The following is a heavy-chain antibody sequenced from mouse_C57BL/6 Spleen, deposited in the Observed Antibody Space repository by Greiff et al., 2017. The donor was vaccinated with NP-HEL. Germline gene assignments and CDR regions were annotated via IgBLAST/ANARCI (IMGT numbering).Heavy chain of an antibody. CDR3: ARGGSNYENFDY. V-gene: IGHV1-82*01. CDR2: IYPGDGDT. J-gene: IGHJ2*01. Sequence: QVQLKQSGPELVKPGASVKISCKASGYAFSSSWMNWVKQRPGKGLEWIGRIYPGDGDTNYNGKFKGKATLTADKSSSTAYMQLSSLTSEDSAVYFCARGGSNYENFDYWGQGTTLTVSS. CDR1: GYAFSSSW. D-gene: IGHD2-5*01.